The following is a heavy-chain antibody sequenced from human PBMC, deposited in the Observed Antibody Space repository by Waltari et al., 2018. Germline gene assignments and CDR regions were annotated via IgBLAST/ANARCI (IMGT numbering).Heavy chain of an antibody. V-gene: IGHV3-74*01. CDR2: IDNSGRKT. D-gene: IGHD3-22*01. CDR1: EFTFRNFW. Sequence: QLVESGGGLVQPGGSLRLSCAASEFTFRNFWMHWVRQAPGKGLEGVSGIDNSGRKTRYADSVKCRFTISRDNAKNTLYLQMNSLRVEETAVYYCANHRPGGYGMEVWGQGTTVTVSS. J-gene: IGHJ6*01. CDR3: ANHRPGGYGMEV.